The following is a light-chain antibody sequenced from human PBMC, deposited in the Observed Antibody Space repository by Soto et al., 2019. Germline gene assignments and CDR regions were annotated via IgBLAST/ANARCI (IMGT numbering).Light chain of an antibody. Sequence: DIVMTQSPDSLAVSLGERATINCKSSQSVLYSSSNQNYLAWYQQKPGQPPKLLIYWSSTRESGVPDRFSGSGSGTDFSLTISSLRAEDVAVYYCQQYYNTPWTFGQGTKVEIK. CDR1: QSVLYSSSNQNY. J-gene: IGKJ1*01. V-gene: IGKV4-1*01. CDR3: QQYYNTPWT. CDR2: WSS.